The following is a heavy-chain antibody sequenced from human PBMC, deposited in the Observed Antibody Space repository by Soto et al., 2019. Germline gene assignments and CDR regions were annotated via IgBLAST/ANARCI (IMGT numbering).Heavy chain of an antibody. J-gene: IGHJ4*02. CDR2: ISWNSGSI. CDR1: GFTFDDYA. Sequence: EVQLVESGGGLVQPGRSLRLSCAASGFTFDDYAMHWVRQAPGKGLEWVSGISWNSGSIGYADSVKGRFTISRDNAKNPLYMQMNSLRAEDTALYYCAKDITWKYDFWIGYYRWTTFDSWGQGTLVTVSS. V-gene: IGHV3-9*01. D-gene: IGHD3-3*01. CDR3: AKDITWKYDFWIGYYRWTTFDS.